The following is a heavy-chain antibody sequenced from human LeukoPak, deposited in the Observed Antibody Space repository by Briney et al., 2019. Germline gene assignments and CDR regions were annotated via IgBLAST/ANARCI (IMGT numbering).Heavy chain of an antibody. V-gene: IGHV3-23*01. D-gene: IGHD3-22*01. CDR3: AKDGYYDSSAYYYVRYFDL. CDR2: MSGSGGST. J-gene: IGHJ2*01. Sequence: PGGSLRLSCAASGFTFSIYGMSWVRQAPGRGLDWVSAMSGSGGSTYYADSVKGRFTISRDNSKNTLYLQMNSLRAEDTAVYYCAKDGYYDSSAYYYVRYFDLWGRGTLVTVSS. CDR1: GFTFSIYG.